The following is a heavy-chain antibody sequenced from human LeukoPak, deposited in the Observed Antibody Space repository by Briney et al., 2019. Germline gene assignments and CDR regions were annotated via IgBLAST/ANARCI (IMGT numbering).Heavy chain of an antibody. J-gene: IGHJ4*02. V-gene: IGHV4-61*01. CDR2: IHNSVT. Sequence: SETLSLTCTVSGGSVSSGLYYWTWIRQPPGKGLEWIGYIHNSVTNSKPSLKSRVTISVDTSKNQSSLKLSSVTAADTAVYYCARYGGYYFDYWGQGTLVTVSS. D-gene: IGHD3-16*01. CDR3: ARYGGYYFDY. CDR1: GGSVSSGLYY.